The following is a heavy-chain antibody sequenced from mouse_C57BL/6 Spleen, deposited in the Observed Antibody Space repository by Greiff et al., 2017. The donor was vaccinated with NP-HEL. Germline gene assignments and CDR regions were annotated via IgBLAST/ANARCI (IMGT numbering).Heavy chain of an antibody. Sequence: EVQLQQSGAELVRPGASVKLSCTASGFNIKDDYMHWVKQRPEQGLEWIGWIDPENGDTEYASKFQGKATITADTSSNTAYLQLSSLTSADTAVYYCTTVYYYGYWGQGTTLTVSS. CDR3: TTVYYYGY. CDR1: GFNIKDDY. D-gene: IGHD1-1*01. CDR2: IDPENGDT. J-gene: IGHJ2*01. V-gene: IGHV14-4*01.